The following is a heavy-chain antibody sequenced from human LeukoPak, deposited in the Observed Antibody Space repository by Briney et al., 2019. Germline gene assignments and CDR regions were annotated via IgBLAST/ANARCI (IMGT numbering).Heavy chain of an antibody. Sequence: GGSLRLSCVDSGFAFSSYWMSWVRQAPGKGLEWVANIKQDGSEKYYVDSVKGRFTISRDNAKNSLYLQMNSLRAEDTALYYCAKDQLTYSSGASGTLDYWGQGTLVTVSS. CDR3: AKDQLTYSSGASGTLDY. CDR1: GFAFSSYW. J-gene: IGHJ4*02. D-gene: IGHD6-19*01. CDR2: IKQDGSEK. V-gene: IGHV3-7*03.